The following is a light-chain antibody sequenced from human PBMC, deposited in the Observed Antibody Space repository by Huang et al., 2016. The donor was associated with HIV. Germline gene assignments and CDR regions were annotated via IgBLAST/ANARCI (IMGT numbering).Light chain of an antibody. J-gene: IGKJ1*01. CDR1: QSVSSN. CDR2: AAS. CDR3: QQYNNWPRT. Sequence: EIVMTQSPATLSVSPGERAPLSCRASQSVSSNLAWYQQKPGQDPRLLIYAASTRATGIPARFSGGGYGTEFTLTISSLQSEDLAVYYCQQYNNWPRTFGQGTKVEIK. V-gene: IGKV3-15*01.